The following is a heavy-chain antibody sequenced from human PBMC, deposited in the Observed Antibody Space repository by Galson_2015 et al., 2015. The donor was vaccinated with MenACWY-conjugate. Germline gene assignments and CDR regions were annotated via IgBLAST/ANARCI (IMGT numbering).Heavy chain of an antibody. Sequence: SLRLSCAASGFTFNNYCMHWVRQAPGKGLEWISYIKADGSTLNYADSVKGRFTISKDNAKNMLYLQRDGLGDEDTAAYFCARDDNGPFDSWGQGTLVTVSS. CDR2: IKADGSTL. CDR1: GFTFNNYC. D-gene: IGHD1-1*01. CDR3: ARDDNGPFDS. J-gene: IGHJ4*02. V-gene: IGHV3-74*01.